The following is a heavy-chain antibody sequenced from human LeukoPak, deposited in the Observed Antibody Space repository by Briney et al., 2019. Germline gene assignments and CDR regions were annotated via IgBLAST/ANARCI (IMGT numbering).Heavy chain of an antibody. V-gene: IGHV4-59*01. Sequence: PPETLSLTCTVSGGSISSYYWSWIRQPPGKGLEWIGYIYYSGSTNYNPSPKSRVTISVDTSKNQFSLKLSSVTAADTAVYYCATAIPGIAVAGGLDYFDYWGQGTLVTVSS. J-gene: IGHJ4*02. CDR2: IYYSGST. CDR3: ATAIPGIAVAGGLDYFDY. CDR1: GGSISSYY. D-gene: IGHD6-19*01.